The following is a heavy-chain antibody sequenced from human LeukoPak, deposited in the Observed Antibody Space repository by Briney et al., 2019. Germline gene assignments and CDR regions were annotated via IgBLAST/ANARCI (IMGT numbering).Heavy chain of an antibody. CDR2: IKQDGSEK. CDR3: ARDSNYYYANDY. V-gene: IGHV3-7*01. D-gene: IGHD3-10*01. J-gene: IGHJ4*02. Sequence: GALRLSCAASGFTFSTYWMHWVRQAPGKGLEWVANIKQDGSEKYYVDSVKGRFTISRDNAKNSLYLQMNSLRAEDTAVYYCARDSNYYYANDYWGQGTLVTVSS. CDR1: GFTFSTYW.